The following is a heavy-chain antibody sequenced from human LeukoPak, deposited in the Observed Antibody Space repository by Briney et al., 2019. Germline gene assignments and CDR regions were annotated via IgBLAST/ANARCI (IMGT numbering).Heavy chain of an antibody. CDR2: ISSDGDST. V-gene: IGHV3-64*01. J-gene: IGHJ3*02. Sequence: GRSLRLSCAASGFSFSISAMHWVRQAPGKGLEYVSAISSDGDSTYYANSVKGRFTISRDNSKNTLYLQMGSLRAEDMAVYYCARPMDRYPDAFDIWGQGTMVTVSS. CDR1: GFSFSISA. CDR3: ARPMDRYPDAFDI. D-gene: IGHD1-14*01.